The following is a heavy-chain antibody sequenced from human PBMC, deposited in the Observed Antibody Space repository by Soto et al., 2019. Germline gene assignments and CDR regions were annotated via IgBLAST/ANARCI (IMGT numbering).Heavy chain of an antibody. CDR2: IYHSGST. CDR1: GGSISSGGYS. CDR3: ARARLPDLPLGPRPYFDY. V-gene: IGHV4-30-2*01. Sequence: QLQLQESGSGLVKPSQTLSLTCAVSGGSISSGGYSWSWIRQPPGKGLEWIGYIYHSGSTYYNPSLKSRVTISVDRSKNQFSLKLSSVTAADTAVYYCARARLPDLPLGPRPYFDYWGQGTLVTVSS. J-gene: IGHJ4*02. D-gene: IGHD7-27*01.